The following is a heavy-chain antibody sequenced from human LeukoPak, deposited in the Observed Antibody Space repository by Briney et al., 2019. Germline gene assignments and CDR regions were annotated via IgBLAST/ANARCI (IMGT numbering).Heavy chain of an antibody. V-gene: IGHV3-64*01. CDR2: ITANEGST. CDR3: ARSPGMATPTGYYFDY. Sequence: GGSLRLSCAASGFTFSTFAMHWVRQAPGKGLEYVSTITANEGSTYYANSVKGRFTISRDNSKSTLYLQMGSLRAGDMAVYYCARSPGMATPTGYYFDYWGQGTLVTVSS. CDR1: GFTFSTFA. J-gene: IGHJ4*02. D-gene: IGHD5-24*01.